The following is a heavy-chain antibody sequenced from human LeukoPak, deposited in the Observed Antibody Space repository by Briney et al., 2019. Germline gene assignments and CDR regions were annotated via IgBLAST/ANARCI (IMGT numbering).Heavy chain of an antibody. CDR3: ARVKFTDFDY. CDR1: GFTFSSYA. Sequence: GGSLRLSCAASGFTFSSYAMSWVRQAPGKGLEWVSSITGNSNYIYYADSVKGRFAISRDNAKNSLYLQMSSLRAEDTAVYYCARVKFTDFDYWGQGTLVTVSS. CDR2: ITGNSNYI. J-gene: IGHJ4*02. V-gene: IGHV3-21*01.